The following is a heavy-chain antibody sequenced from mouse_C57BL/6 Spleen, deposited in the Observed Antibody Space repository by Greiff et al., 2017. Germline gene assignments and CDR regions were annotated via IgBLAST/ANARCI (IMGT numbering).Heavy chain of an antibody. CDR2: MDPEDGEP. CDR1: GFYLKDSY. V-gene: IGHV14-2*01. J-gene: IGHJ2*01. CDR3: ASFYYFDY. Sequence: EVKLMESGAELVKPGASVKFSCTASGFYLKDSYMHWVKQRTEQGLEWIGRMDPEDGEPKSAPKFQGKATITADTSSHTAYLQLSSLTSEDTAVYYCASFYYFDYWGQGTTLTVSS.